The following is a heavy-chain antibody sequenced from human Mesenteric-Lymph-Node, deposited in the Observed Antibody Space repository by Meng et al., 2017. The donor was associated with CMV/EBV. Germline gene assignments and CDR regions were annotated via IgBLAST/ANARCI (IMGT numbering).Heavy chain of an antibody. CDR1: DGSVSSPTYY. Sequence: SETLSLTCTVSDGSVSSPTYYWSWIRQTPGKGLEWIASIQYGGSTDSNSSLRGRVSISVDTSKNQFSLRLSSVTAADTGVYLCARERRVPGFDTFDIWGRGTMVTVSS. J-gene: IGHJ3*02. V-gene: IGHV4-61*01. CDR3: ARERRVPGFDTFDI. CDR2: IQYGGST.